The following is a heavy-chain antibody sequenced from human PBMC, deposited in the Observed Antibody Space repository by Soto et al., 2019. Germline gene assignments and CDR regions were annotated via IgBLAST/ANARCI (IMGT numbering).Heavy chain of an antibody. V-gene: IGHV3-33*01. J-gene: IGHJ4*02. D-gene: IGHD3-10*01. CDR3: ARDDYRSSMVRGILNY. CDR2: VWYDGSND. CDR1: GFTFRTYG. Sequence: GGSLRLSCAASGFTFRTYGMHWARQAPGKGLEWVALVWYDGSNDNYADSVKGRFTISRDNSKYTLYLQMNSLRVEDTVVYYCARDDYRSSMVRGILNYWGQGTPVTVSS.